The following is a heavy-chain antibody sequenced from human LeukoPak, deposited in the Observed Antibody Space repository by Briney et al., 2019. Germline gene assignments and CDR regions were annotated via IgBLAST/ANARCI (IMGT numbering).Heavy chain of an antibody. CDR3: ARVASGSYYNFDY. CDR1: GYTFTGYY. D-gene: IGHD3-10*01. J-gene: IGHJ4*02. CDR2: INPNSGGT. V-gene: IGHV1-2*04. Sequence: ASVKVSCKASGYTFTGYYMHWVRQAPGQGLEWMGWINPNSGGTNCAQKFQGWVTMTRDTSISTAYMELSRLRSDDTAVYYCARVASGSYYNFDYWGQGTPVTVSS.